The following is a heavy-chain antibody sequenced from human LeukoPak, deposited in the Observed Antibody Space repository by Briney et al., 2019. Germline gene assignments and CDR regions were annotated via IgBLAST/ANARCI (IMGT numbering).Heavy chain of an antibody. Sequence: ASVKVSCKASGYTFTDYYVHWVRQAPGQGLEWMGWINPDSGGTTYAQKFQGRVTVTRDTSISTAYMEVSRLRFDDTAVYYCARVRRYYYGMDVWGQGTTVTVSS. CDR1: GYTFTDYY. V-gene: IGHV1-2*02. J-gene: IGHJ6*02. CDR2: INPDSGGT. CDR3: ARVRRYYYGMDV.